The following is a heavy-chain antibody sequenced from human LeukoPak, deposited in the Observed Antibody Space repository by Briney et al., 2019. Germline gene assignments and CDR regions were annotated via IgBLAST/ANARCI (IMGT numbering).Heavy chain of an antibody. Sequence: ASVKVSCKASGYTFTSYGISWVRQAPGQGLEWLGWLSVYNGHTNYAQKLQGRVTMTTDTSTTTAYMELRTLRSDDTAVYYCARGGFGRSYQPVKEDAFDIWGQGTMVIVSS. J-gene: IGHJ3*02. D-gene: IGHD1-26*01. CDR3: ARGGFGRSYQPVKEDAFDI. CDR1: GYTFTSYG. V-gene: IGHV1-18*01. CDR2: LSVYNGHT.